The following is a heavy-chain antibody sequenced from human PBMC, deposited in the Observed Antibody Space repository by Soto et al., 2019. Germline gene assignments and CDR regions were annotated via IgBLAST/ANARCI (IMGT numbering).Heavy chain of an antibody. V-gene: IGHV4-30-4*01. CDR3: ASPKPQMATVVY. CDR2: IYYNGKT. CDR1: GASIISDDYY. Sequence: SETLSLTCTVSGASIISDDYYWSWIRQPPGGGLEWVGYIYYNGKTYYNPALQSRATISADASKSQFSLKLTSVTAADTTVYYCASPKPQMATVVYWSQGTLVTVSS. J-gene: IGHJ4*02. D-gene: IGHD5-12*01.